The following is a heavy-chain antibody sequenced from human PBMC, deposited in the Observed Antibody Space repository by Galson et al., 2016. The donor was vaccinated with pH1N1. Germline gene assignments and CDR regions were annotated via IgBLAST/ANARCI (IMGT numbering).Heavy chain of an antibody. V-gene: IGHV3-15*01. Sequence: SLRLSCAASGFPFNNAWMSWVRQAPGKGLEWVGRVKSRTDGGTTDYAAPAKGRFIISRDDSKNRVSLQMNSLKTEDTAVYFCTTEPFIRELDTDAFDIWGRGTSVTVS. CDR3: TTEPFIRELDTDAFDI. J-gene: IGHJ3*02. CDR1: GFPFNNAW. CDR2: VKSRTDGGTT. D-gene: IGHD3-10*01.